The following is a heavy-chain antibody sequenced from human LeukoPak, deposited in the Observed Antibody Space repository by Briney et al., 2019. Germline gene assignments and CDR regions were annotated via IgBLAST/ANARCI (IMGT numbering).Heavy chain of an antibody. CDR3: ARAAFVDYHAFDI. J-gene: IGHJ3*02. D-gene: IGHD3/OR15-3a*01. Sequence: SVTLSLLCAVSGYSLSRGYYWGWIRQPPGKGLEWIGRIYHSGSTYYSTSLTSRGTISVDTSKNQFSLKLSSVTAAGTAVYYCARAAFVDYHAFDIWGQGTMVTVSS. CDR1: GYSLSRGYY. CDR2: IYHSGST. V-gene: IGHV4-38-2*01.